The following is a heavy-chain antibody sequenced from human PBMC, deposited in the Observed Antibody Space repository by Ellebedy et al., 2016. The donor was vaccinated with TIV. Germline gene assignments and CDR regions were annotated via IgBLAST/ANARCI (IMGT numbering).Heavy chain of an antibody. CDR3: ARGTPTFPRATPRPFDP. Sequence: SETLSLXCTVYAGSFYAYHWSWIRQPPGKGLEWIGEIHDSGRTNYAPSFSSRVTISLDTTKKSLSLRLTSVTPADTAVYYCARGTPTFPRATPRPFDPWGPGALVTVSS. J-gene: IGHJ5*02. D-gene: IGHD2/OR15-2a*01. CDR2: IHDSGRT. V-gene: IGHV4-34*01. CDR1: AGSFYAYH.